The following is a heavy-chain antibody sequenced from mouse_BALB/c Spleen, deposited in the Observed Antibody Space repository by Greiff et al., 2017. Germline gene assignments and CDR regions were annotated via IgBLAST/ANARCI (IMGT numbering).Heavy chain of an antibody. D-gene: IGHD2-3*01. J-gene: IGHJ4*01. Sequence: EVMLVESGGGLVKPGGSLKLSCAASGFTFSSYAMSWVRQTPEKRLEWVATISSGGSYTYYPDSVKGRFTISRDNAKNTLYLQMSSLRSEDTAMYYCARQADGYYDAMDYWGQGTSVTVSS. CDR3: ARQADGYYDAMDY. CDR1: GFTFSSYA. V-gene: IGHV5-9-3*01. CDR2: ISSGGSYT.